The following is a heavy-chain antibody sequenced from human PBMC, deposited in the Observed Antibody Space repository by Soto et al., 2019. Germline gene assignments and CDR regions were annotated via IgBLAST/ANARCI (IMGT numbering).Heavy chain of an antibody. CDR3: TTDSPEEGSNYYYYYGMDV. CDR1: GFTFSNAL. J-gene: IGHJ6*02. V-gene: IGHV3-15*01. CDR2: IKSKTDGGTT. Sequence: GGSLRLSCAASGFTFSNALMSWVGQSPGKGLEWVGRIKSKTDGGTTDYAALVKGRFTISRDDSKNTLYLQMNSLKTEDTAVYYCTTDSPEEGSNYYYYYGMDVWGQGTTVTVSS.